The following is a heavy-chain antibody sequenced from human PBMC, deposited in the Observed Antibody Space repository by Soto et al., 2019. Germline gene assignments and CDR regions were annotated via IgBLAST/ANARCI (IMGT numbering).Heavy chain of an antibody. J-gene: IGHJ3*02. CDR1: GYTFTIYG. V-gene: IGHV1-18*01. D-gene: IGHD3-10*01. CDR2: ISAYNGNT. Sequence: GASVKVSCKASGYTFTIYGIIWVRQAPGQGLEWMGWISAYNGNTNYAQKLQGRVTMTTDTSTSTAYMELRSLRSEDTAVYYCARDKSPSHGSDGNDAFDIWGQGTMVTVSS. CDR3: ARDKSPSHGSDGNDAFDI.